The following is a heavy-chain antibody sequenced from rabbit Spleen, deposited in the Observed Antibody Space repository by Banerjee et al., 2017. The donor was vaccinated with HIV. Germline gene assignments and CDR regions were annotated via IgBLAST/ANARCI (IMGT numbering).Heavy chain of an antibody. Sequence: QSLEESGGDVVKPGASLTLTCKASGFDLSSRYYMYWVRQAPGKGLEWIACIYTGSSGVTYYASWAKGRFTMSRTSSTTVTLQMTSLTAADTATYFCARDLVAIIGWNFNLWGPGTLVTVS. V-gene: IGHV1S40*01. CDR2: IYTGSSGVT. CDR3: ARDLVAIIGWNFNL. J-gene: IGHJ4*01. CDR1: GFDLSSRYY. D-gene: IGHD1-1*01.